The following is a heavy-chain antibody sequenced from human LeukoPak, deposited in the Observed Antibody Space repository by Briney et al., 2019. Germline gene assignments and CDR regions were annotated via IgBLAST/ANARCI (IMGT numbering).Heavy chain of an antibody. CDR2: MKQDGSEK. CDR1: GFTFSSYW. J-gene: IGHJ4*02. Sequence: GGSLRLSCAASGFTFSSYWMSWVRQAPGKGLEWVANMKQDGSEKYYVDSVKGRFTISRDNAKNSLYLQMNSLRAEDTAVYYCASAPPYCSSTSCYDYWGQGTLVTVSS. D-gene: IGHD2-2*01. CDR3: ASAPPYCSSTSCYDY. V-gene: IGHV3-7*03.